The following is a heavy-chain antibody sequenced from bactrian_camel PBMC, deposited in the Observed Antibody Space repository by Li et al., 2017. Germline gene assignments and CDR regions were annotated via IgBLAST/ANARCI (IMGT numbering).Heavy chain of an antibody. CDR1: GSPSARRC. CDR3: VPMTFTYALDFAY. CDR2: IRRSGGET. Sequence: DVQLVESGGGSVQAGGSLRLSCAASGSPSARRCMGWYRLPPGRAPAEREGIAAIRRSGGETWYAGSVKGRFTISRDNAKNTASLQMNNLKSEDTALYYCVPMTFTYALDFAYWGHGTQVTVS. D-gene: IGHD1*01. J-gene: IGHJ6*01. V-gene: IGHV3S59*01.